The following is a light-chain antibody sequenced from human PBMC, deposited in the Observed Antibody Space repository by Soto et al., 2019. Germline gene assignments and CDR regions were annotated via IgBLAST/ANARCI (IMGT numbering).Light chain of an antibody. J-gene: IGKJ4*01. CDR1: QSVGSN. CDR2: DAS. V-gene: IGKV3-11*01. CDR3: QQRNSWPLT. Sequence: ETVLTQSPATLSLSPGERATLSCRASQSVGSNLAWYQQKPGQAPRLLIYDASNRATGIPARFSGSGSGTDCTLTISSLEPEDFAVYYCQQRNSWPLTFGGGTKVDIK.